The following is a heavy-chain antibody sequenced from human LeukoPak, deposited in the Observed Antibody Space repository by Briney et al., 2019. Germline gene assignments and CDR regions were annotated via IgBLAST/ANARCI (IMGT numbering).Heavy chain of an antibody. Sequence: PSETLSLTCAVYGGSFSGYYWSWIRQPPGKGLEWIGEINHSGSTNYNPSLKSRVTISVDTSKNQFSLKLSSVTAADTAVYYCARDRTPFDYWGQGTLVTVSS. CDR3: ARDRTPFDY. V-gene: IGHV4-34*01. CDR2: INHSGST. J-gene: IGHJ4*02. CDR1: GGSFSGYY.